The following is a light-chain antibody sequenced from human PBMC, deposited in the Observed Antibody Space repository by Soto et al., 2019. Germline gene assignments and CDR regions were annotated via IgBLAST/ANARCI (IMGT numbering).Light chain of an antibody. V-gene: IGKV1-5*03. CDR1: QSISSW. CDR3: QQYDSYPRT. J-gene: IGKJ1*01. Sequence: DIQMTQSPSTLSASVGDRVTINCRASQSISSWLAWYQHKQGKAPKLLIYKASSLESGVPSRFSGSGSGTEFTLTLSCLQPDDLATYYCQQYDSYPRTFVQGTKVEIK. CDR2: KAS.